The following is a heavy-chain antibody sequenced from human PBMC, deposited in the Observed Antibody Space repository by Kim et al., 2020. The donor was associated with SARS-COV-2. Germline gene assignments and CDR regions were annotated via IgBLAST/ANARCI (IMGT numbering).Heavy chain of an antibody. CDR1: GYTFTGYY. CDR2: INPSSSDT. V-gene: IGHV1-2*06. D-gene: IGHD4-17*01. Sequence: ASVKVSCKASGYTFTGYYMHWVRQAPGQGLEWMGRINPSSSDTNYAQNFQGRVTMTRDTSITTAYMELSRLRSDETAVYYCARLWDDYGDYGPGDYWGQG. CDR3: ARLWDDYGDYGPGDY. J-gene: IGHJ4*02.